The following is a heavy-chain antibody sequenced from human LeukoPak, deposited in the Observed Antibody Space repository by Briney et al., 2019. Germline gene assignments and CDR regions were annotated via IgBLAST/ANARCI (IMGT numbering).Heavy chain of an antibody. V-gene: IGHV3-23*01. CDR1: GFTFSSSA. J-gene: IGHJ5*02. Sequence: GESLRLSCAASGFTFSSSAMSWVRQAPGKGLEWVSAISGSGGTTYYADSVKGRFTISRENSKNTLYLQMDSLRAEDTAVYYCTKEPLLRVSYNCFDPWGQGTLVTVSS. CDR3: TKEPLLRVSYNCFDP. D-gene: IGHD3-9*01. CDR2: ISGSGGTT.